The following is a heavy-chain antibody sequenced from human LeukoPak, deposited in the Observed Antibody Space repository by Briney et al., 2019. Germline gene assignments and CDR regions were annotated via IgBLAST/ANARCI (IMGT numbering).Heavy chain of an antibody. V-gene: IGHV4-59*01. Sequence: TSETLSLTCTVSGGSISSYYWSWIRQPPGKGLEWIGYIYYSGSTNYNPSLKSRVTISLHTSKNQFSLKLSSVTAADTAVYYCARALNRSTYRSSWYDAFDIWGQGTMVTVSS. CDR3: ARALNRSTYRSSWYDAFDI. J-gene: IGHJ3*02. CDR1: GGSISSYY. CDR2: IYYSGST. D-gene: IGHD6-13*01.